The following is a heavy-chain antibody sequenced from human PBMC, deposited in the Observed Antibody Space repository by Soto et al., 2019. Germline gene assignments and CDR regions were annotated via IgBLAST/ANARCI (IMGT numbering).Heavy chain of an antibody. V-gene: IGHV3-74*01. CDR2: IHSDGSST. CDR1: RFTFSNYW. D-gene: IGHD2-2*01. Sequence: EVQLVESGGGLVQPGGSLRLSCAASRFTFSNYWMHWVRQAPGKGLVWVSRIHSDGSSTDYADAVKGRFTIARDNAKNTLHLQMNSLGAEDSAVYYCARERCTSTSCRPGYYYGMDVW. J-gene: IGHJ6*01. CDR3: ARERCTSTSCRPGYYYGMDV.